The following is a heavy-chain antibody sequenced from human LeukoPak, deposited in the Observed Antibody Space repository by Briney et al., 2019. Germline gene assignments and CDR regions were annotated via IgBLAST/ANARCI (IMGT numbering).Heavy chain of an antibody. CDR1: GYTFTSYG. CDR3: ARDNSVRDEAWWFNP. Sequence: ASVKVSCKASGYTFTSYGISWVRQAPGQGLEWMGWISAYNGNTNYAQKLQGRVTMTTDTSTSTAYMELRSLRSDDTAVYYCARDNSVRDEAWWFNPWGQGTLVTVSS. CDR2: ISAYNGNT. V-gene: IGHV1-18*01. D-gene: IGHD5-24*01. J-gene: IGHJ5*02.